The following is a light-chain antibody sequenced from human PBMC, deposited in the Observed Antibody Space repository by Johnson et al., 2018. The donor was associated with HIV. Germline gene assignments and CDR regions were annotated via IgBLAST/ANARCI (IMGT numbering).Light chain of an antibody. CDR3: GTWDSSLNTFV. CDR2: ENN. J-gene: IGLJ1*01. Sequence: QAVLTQPPSVSAAPGQKVTISCSGSSSNIGNNYVSWYRQLPGTAPKLLIYENNKRPSGIPDRFSGSKYGSSATLGITGLQTGDEAEYYCGTWDSSLNTFVFGTGTRVTVL. CDR1: SSNIGNNY. V-gene: IGLV1-51*02.